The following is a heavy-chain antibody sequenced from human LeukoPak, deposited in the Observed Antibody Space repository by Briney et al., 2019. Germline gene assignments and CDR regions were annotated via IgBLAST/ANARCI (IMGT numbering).Heavy chain of an antibody. CDR2: IYSGGST. CDR1: GFTVSSNY. V-gene: IGHV3-66*04. J-gene: IGHJ6*02. Sequence: GGSLRLSCAASGFTVSSNYMSWARQAPGKGLEWVSVIYSGGSTYYADSVKGRFTISRDNSKNTLYLQMNSLRAEDTAVYYCARRGFLDYGMDVWGQGTTVTVSS. D-gene: IGHD1-26*01. CDR3: ARRGFLDYGMDV.